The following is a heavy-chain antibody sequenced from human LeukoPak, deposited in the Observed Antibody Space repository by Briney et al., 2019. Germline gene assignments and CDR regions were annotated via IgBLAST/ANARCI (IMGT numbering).Heavy chain of an antibody. V-gene: IGHV3-7*04. J-gene: IGHJ4*02. CDR3: ARGDDFSGDH. Sequence: GSLRLSCAASGFTFSKFWMSWVRQAPGRGLEWVANIHPEGNEKYHVESVKGRFTISRDNAKSSLFLQMNGLRVEDTAVYYCARGDDFSGDHWGQGTLVTVSS. CDR2: IHPEGNEK. CDR1: GFTFSKFW. D-gene: IGHD1-1*01.